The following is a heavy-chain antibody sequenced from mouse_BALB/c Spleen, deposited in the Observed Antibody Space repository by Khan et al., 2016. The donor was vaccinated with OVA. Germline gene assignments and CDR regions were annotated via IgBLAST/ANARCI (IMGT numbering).Heavy chain of an antibody. V-gene: IGHV1-15*01. CDR2: LHPGSGGP. CDR1: GYTFTDYE. D-gene: IGHD1-2*01. Sequence: QVQLQQSGAELVRPGASVKLSCKALGYTFTDYEIHWVKQTPVHGLEWIGALHPGSGGPAYTQKFKGKATLTADKSYSTAYMELSSLTSEDSAVYYCTRCPFHYYVYGFAYWGQGTLVTVSA. J-gene: IGHJ3*01. CDR3: TRCPFHYYVYGFAY.